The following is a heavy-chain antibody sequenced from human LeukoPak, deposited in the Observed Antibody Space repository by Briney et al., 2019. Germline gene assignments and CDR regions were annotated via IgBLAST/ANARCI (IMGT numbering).Heavy chain of an antibody. V-gene: IGHV4-4*02. J-gene: IGHJ3*02. Sequence: PSGTLSLTCAVSGGSISSSNWWSWIRQPPGKGLEWIGEIYHSGSTNYNPSLKSRVTISVDTSKNQFSLKLSSVTAADTAVYYCARLKINWARGRAFDIWGQGTMVTVSS. CDR3: ARLKINWARGRAFDI. D-gene: IGHD1-1*01. CDR2: IYHSGST. CDR1: GGSISSSNW.